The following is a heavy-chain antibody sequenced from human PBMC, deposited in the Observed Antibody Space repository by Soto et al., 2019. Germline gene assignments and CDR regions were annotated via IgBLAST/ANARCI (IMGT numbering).Heavy chain of an antibody. V-gene: IGHV3-33*01. Sequence: QVQLVESGGGVVQPGRSLRLSCAASGFTFSSYGMHWVRQAPGKGLEWVAVIWYDGSNKYYADSVKGRFTISRDNSKNTLYLHMDSLRAEATAVYYCARNVDYWGQGTLVTVSS. J-gene: IGHJ4*02. CDR2: IWYDGSNK. CDR3: ARNVDY. CDR1: GFTFSSYG.